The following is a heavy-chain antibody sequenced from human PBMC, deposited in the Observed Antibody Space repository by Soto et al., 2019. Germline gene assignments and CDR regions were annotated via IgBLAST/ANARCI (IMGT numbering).Heavy chain of an antibody. CDR1: GFTFGDTP. V-gene: IGHV3-30*03. CDR2: ISYDGSNK. J-gene: IGHJ3*02. CDR3: ASLYYYDSPHHAFDI. D-gene: IGHD3-22*01. Sequence: LRLSCAASGFTFGDTPMNWVRQAPGKGLEWVAVISYDGSNKYYADSVKGRFTISRDNSKNTLYLQMNSLRAEDTAVYYCASLYYYDSPHHAFDIWGQGTMVTVSS.